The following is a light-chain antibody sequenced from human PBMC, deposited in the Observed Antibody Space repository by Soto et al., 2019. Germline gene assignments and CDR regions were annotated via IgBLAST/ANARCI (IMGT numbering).Light chain of an antibody. V-gene: IGKV1-27*01. CDR3: QKFSAVPT. CDR2: AAS. Sequence: DIQMTQSPSSLSASVGDRVTITCRASQAIYNYLAWYQQKPGKVPTLLISAASTLQSGVTSRFSGSGSGTDFTLTISSLQPEDVATYYCQKFSAVPTFGGGPKVEI. CDR1: QAIYNY. J-gene: IGKJ4*01.